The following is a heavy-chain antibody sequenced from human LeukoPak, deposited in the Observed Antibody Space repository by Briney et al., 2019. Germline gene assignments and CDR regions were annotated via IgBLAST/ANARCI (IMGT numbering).Heavy chain of an antibody. CDR3: TRDRVVVTAYYFDY. Sequence: GGSLRLSCTASGFTFGDYAMSWFRQAPGKGLEWVGFIRSKAYGGTTEYAASVKGRFTISRDDSKSIAYLQMNSLKTEDTAVYYCTRDRVVVTAYYFDYWGQGTLVTVSS. J-gene: IGHJ4*02. CDR2: IRSKAYGGTT. V-gene: IGHV3-49*03. CDR1: GFTFGDYA. D-gene: IGHD2-21*02.